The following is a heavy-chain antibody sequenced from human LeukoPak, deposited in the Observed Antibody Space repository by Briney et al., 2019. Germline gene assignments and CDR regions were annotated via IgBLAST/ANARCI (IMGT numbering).Heavy chain of an antibody. V-gene: IGHV3-21*01. J-gene: IGHJ4*02. Sequence: GGSLRLSCAASGFTFSSYSMNWVRQAPGKGLEWVSSISSSSYIYYTDSVKGRFTISRDNAKNSLYLQMNSLRAEDTAVYYCASLVNVYYDSSGPDYWGQGTLVTVSS. CDR1: GFTFSSYS. CDR3: ASLVNVYYDSSGPDY. CDR2: ISSSSYI. D-gene: IGHD3-22*01.